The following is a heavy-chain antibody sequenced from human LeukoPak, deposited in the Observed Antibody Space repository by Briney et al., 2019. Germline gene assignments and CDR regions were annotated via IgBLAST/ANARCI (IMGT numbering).Heavy chain of an antibody. CDR2: VRRGANSYTT. J-gene: IGHJ3*02. CDR1: GFTFSDYI. CDR3: SRDGGEGGNSASDI. Sequence: GGSLRLSCAASGFTFSDYILDWVRQAPGKGLEWVGRVRRGANSYTTEYAAYVKGRFTISRDDSRNSLYLHMNSLKTEDSAVYHCSRDGGEGGNSASDIWGQGTMVTVSS. D-gene: IGHD2/OR15-2a*01. V-gene: IGHV3-72*01.